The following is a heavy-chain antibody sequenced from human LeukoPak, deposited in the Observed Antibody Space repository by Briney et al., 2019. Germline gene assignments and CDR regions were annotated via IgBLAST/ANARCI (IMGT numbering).Heavy chain of an antibody. J-gene: IGHJ6*03. CDR3: ARDGGDGYNLSYYYYYYMDV. V-gene: IGHV3-21*01. Sequence: PGGSLRLSCEASGFTFSSYSMNWVRQAPGKGLEWVSSISSSSSYIYYADSVKGRFTISRDNAKNSLYLQMNSLRAEDTAVYYCARDGGDGYNLSYYYYYYMDVWGKGTTVTVSS. CDR1: GFTFSSYS. CDR2: ISSSSSYI. D-gene: IGHD5-24*01.